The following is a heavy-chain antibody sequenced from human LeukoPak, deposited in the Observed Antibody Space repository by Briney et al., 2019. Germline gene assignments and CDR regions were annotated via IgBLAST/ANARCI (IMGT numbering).Heavy chain of an antibody. V-gene: IGHV1-18*01. CDR2: ISAYNGNT. CDR1: GYTFTSYG. J-gene: IGHJ3*02. CDR3: ARGSLNWGLREAFDI. Sequence: ASVKVSCKASGYTFTSYGISWVRQAPGQGLEWMGWISAYNGNTNYAQKLQGRVTMTTDTSTSTAYMELRSLRSDDTAVYYCARGSLNWGLREAFDIWGQGTMVTVSS. D-gene: IGHD7-27*01.